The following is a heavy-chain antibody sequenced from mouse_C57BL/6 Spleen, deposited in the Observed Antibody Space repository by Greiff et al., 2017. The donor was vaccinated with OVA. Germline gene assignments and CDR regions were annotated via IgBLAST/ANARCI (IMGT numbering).Heavy chain of an antibody. CDR1: GYTFTSYW. CDR3: ARRGTEDY. Sequence: VQLQQPGAELVKPGASVKLSCKASGYTFTSYWMQWVKQRPGQGLEWIGEIDPSDSYTNYNQKFKGKATLTVDTSSSTAYMQLSSLTSEDSAVYYCARRGTEDYWGQGTSVTVSS. D-gene: IGHD3-3*01. V-gene: IGHV1-50*01. CDR2: IDPSDSYT. J-gene: IGHJ4*01.